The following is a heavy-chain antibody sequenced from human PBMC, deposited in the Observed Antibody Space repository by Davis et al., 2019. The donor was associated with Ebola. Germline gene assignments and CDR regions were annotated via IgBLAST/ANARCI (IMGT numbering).Heavy chain of an antibody. CDR2: ISGSGGST. Sequence: PGGSLRLSCAASGFTFSSYAMSWVRQAPGKGLEWVSAISGSGGSTYYADSVKGRFTISRHNSKNTLYLQMNSLRDEDTGVYYCLRGGDGYGNFDYWGQGTLVTVSS. CDR1: GFTFSSYA. CDR3: LRGGDGYGNFDY. D-gene: IGHD4-17*01. V-gene: IGHV3-23*01. J-gene: IGHJ4*02.